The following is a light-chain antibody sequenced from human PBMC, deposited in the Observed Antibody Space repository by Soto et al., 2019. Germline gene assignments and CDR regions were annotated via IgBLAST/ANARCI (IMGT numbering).Light chain of an antibody. Sequence: DIQMTQSPSSLSASEGDRVRITCRASQDISDHLNWYQQKPGKAPKILIYDASNLETGVPSRFGGSGSGTDFTFTISRLQPEDIGTYYCQQFESLPLTFGGGTKVEI. CDR3: QQFESLPLT. CDR2: DAS. J-gene: IGKJ4*01. CDR1: QDISDH. V-gene: IGKV1-33*01.